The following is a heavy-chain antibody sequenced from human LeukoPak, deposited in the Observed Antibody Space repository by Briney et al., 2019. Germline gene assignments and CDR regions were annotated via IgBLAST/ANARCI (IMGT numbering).Heavy chain of an antibody. D-gene: IGHD2-2*01. J-gene: IGHJ6*03. V-gene: IGHV4-38-2*02. CDR2: IYHSGST. CDR3: ARGIVVVPAATFYYYYYYYMDV. CDR1: GYSISSGSY. Sequence: SETLSLTSTVAGYSISSGSYWGWIGQPPGKGLEWIANIYHSGSTYYTPSLKSRVTISVDKSKNQFSLKLSSVTAADTAVYYCARGIVVVPAATFYYYYYYYMDVWGKGTTVTISS.